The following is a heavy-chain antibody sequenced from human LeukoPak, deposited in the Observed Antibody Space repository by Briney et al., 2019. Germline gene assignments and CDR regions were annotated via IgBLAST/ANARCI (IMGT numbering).Heavy chain of an antibody. V-gene: IGHV1-18*01. CDR2: ISSNSDNT. D-gene: IGHD7-27*01. J-gene: IGHJ4*02. Sequence: GASVKVSCKVSGYTLTELSMHWVRQAPGQGLEWMGWISSNSDNTNYAQKLQGRVTMTTDTSASTAYMELRSLRSDDTALYFCARDWGSIKVIADYWGQGTLVTVSS. CDR1: GYTLTELS. CDR3: ARDWGSIKVIADY.